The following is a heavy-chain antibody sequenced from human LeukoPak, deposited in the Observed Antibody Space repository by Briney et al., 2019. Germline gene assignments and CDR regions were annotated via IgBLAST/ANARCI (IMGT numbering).Heavy chain of an antibody. CDR1: GDSVSSNNGA. CDR3: ARNLGNTGWYTFDY. Sequence: SQTLSLTCDISGDSVSSNNGAWNWIRQSPSRGLEWLGRTYYRSKWYNDYAGSLNGRITISPDTSKNQFSLHLNSVTPEDTAVYYCARNLGNTGWYTFDYWGQGILVTVSS. D-gene: IGHD6-19*01. J-gene: IGHJ4*02. V-gene: IGHV6-1*01. CDR2: TYYRSKWYN.